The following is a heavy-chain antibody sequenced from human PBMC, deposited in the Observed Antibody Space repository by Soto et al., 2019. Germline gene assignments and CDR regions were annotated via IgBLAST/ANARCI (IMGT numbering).Heavy chain of an antibody. D-gene: IGHD3-10*01. CDR2: IIPIFGTA. CDR1: GGTFSSYA. V-gene: IGHV1-69*01. Sequence: QVQLVQSGAEVKKPGSSVKVSCKASGGTFSSYAISWVRQAPGQGLEWMGGIIPIFGTANYAQKFQGRVTMTADEATSTAYMAMSSLSTEERALYYGARDPNTSYYYGWGSDWSSDGFDPWGQGTLVTVSS. CDR3: ARDPNTSYYYGWGSDWSSDGFDP. J-gene: IGHJ5*02.